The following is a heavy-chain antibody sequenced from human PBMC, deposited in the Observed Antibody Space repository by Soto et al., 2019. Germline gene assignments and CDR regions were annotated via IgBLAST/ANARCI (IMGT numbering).Heavy chain of an antibody. CDR2: ISGSGGST. J-gene: IGHJ3*02. CDR1: GFTFSSYA. Sequence: EVQLLESGGGLVQPGGSLRLSCAASGFTFSSYAMSWVRQAPGKGLEWVSAISGSGGSTYYADSVKGRFTISRDNSKNTLYLQMNSLRAEDXAVYYXAKENVSSSWFNDAFDIWGQGTMVTVSS. CDR3: AKENVSSSWFNDAFDI. D-gene: IGHD6-13*01. V-gene: IGHV3-23*01.